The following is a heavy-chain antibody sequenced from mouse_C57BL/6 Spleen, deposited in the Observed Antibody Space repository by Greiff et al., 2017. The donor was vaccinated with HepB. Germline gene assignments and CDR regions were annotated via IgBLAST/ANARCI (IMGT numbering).Heavy chain of an antibody. Sequence: QVQLKQPGAELVRPGTSVKLSCKASGYTFTSYWMHWVKQRPGQGLEWIGVIDPSDSYTNYNQKFKGKATLTVDTSSSTAYMQLSSLTSEDSAVYYCARPARFFDYWGQGTTLTVSS. CDR2: IDPSDSYT. V-gene: IGHV1-59*01. CDR3: ARPARFFDY. J-gene: IGHJ2*01. CDR1: GYTFTSYW.